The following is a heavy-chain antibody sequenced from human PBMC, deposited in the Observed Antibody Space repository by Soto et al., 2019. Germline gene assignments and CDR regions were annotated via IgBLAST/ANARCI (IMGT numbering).Heavy chain of an antibody. V-gene: IGHV4-4*02. D-gene: IGHD1-26*01. J-gene: IGHJ4*02. CDR1: GASISNTDW. CDR3: AIPGAGDFDY. Sequence: KPSETLSLTCAVSGASISNTDWWSWVRQPPGKGLEWIGEIYHSGTTNCDPPLKSRVTISLDKSKSLFSLTLTSLTAADTAVYYCAIPGAGDFDYWGQGTLVTVSS. CDR2: IYHSGTT.